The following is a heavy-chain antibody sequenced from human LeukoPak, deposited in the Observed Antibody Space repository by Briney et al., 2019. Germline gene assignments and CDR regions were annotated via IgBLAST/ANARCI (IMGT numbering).Heavy chain of an antibody. D-gene: IGHD1-26*01. CDR1: GGSISIYY. CDR2: IYTSGST. J-gene: IGHJ6*03. V-gene: IGHV4-4*07. Sequence: SETLSLTCSVSGGSISIYYWSWIRQPAGKGLEWIGRIYTSGSTNYNPSLKSRVTISVDTSKNQFSLKLSSVTAADTAVYYCARERWDRGYYYYYMDVWGKGTTVTISS. CDR3: ARERWDRGYYYYYMDV.